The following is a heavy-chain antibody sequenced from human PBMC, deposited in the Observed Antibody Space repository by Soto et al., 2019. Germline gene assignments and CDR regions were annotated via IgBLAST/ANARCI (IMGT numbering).Heavy chain of an antibody. D-gene: IGHD3-10*01. J-gene: IGHJ4*02. Sequence: GGSMRLSCAPSGIPLNRLAMHCFSQASGKGLEWASRLRSKANSYATAYAASVKGRFTISRDDSKNTGYVEVNSLKAEDTAVYYCLGRAXRKLRWFGDLSHFDYWGQGTLVTVSS. CDR1: GIPLNRLA. CDR2: LRSKANSYAT. V-gene: IGHV3-73*01. CDR3: LGRAXRKLRWFGDLSHFDY.